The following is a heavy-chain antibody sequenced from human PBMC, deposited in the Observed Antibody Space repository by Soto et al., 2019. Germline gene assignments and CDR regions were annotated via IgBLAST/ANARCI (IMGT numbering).Heavy chain of an antibody. D-gene: IGHD3-16*01. CDR2: IYFNGNT. J-gene: IGHJ4*02. CDR3: ASVTFGGVVLAH. V-gene: IGHV4-59*01. CDR1: ADSFIKYY. Sequence: GSLRLSCAASADSFIKYYWTWIRQPPGEGLEWIGYIYFNGNTNYNPSLKGRVTISIDTSKKQFSLNLSSVTAADTAVYYCASVTFGGVVLAHWGQGTLVTVSS.